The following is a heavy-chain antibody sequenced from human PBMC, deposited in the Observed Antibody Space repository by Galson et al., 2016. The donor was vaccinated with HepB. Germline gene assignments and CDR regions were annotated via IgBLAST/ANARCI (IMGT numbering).Heavy chain of an antibody. CDR3: AKDRRYYDRSGYSWEGYYYAGMDV. V-gene: IGHV3-30*18. Sequence: SLRLSCAASGFTFSSYGMHWVRQAPGKGLEWVAVISYDGSDKYYADSVKGRFTISRDNSKNTLNLQMNSLGAEDTAVYYCAKDRRYYDRSGYSWEGYYYAGMDVWGQGTTVTASS. D-gene: IGHD3-22*01. J-gene: IGHJ6*02. CDR1: GFTFSSYG. CDR2: ISYDGSDK.